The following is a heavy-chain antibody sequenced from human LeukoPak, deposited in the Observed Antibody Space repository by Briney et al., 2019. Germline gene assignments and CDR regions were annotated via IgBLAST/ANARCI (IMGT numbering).Heavy chain of an antibody. J-gene: IGHJ1*01. Sequence: GGSLRLSCVVSGFTFNRCWMNWVRQAPGKELEWVAHINPDGRDTYYVDSVKGRFTISRDNAQNSMYLQMNSLRVEDTAVYYCTSWGDTTAEYFQRWGQGTLVTVSS. CDR1: GFTFNRCW. CDR2: INPDGRDT. D-gene: IGHD2-21*02. CDR3: TSWGDTTAEYFQR. V-gene: IGHV3-7*01.